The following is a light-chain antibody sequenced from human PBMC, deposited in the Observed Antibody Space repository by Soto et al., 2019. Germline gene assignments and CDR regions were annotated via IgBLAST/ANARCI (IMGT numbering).Light chain of an antibody. Sequence: DIQMTQSPSTLSASVGDRVTITCRASQTISNWLAWYQQKPGKAPKLLIYDVSSSQSGVPSRFSGSASGTAFTLTISSLQPDDSATYYCQQYSTFWTFGQGTKVDIK. CDR3: QQYSTFWT. CDR1: QTISNW. CDR2: DVS. V-gene: IGKV1-5*01. J-gene: IGKJ1*01.